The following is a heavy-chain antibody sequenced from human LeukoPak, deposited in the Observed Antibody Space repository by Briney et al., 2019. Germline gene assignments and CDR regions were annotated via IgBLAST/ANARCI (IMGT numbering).Heavy chain of an antibody. V-gene: IGHV3-21*01. CDR3: ARESGEAFDI. J-gene: IGHJ3*02. CDR1: GITFSSHS. CDR2: IGSSSSSI. Sequence: KSGGSLRLSCAASGITFSSHSMNWVRQAPGKGLEWVSAIGSSSSSIYYADSVKGQFTISRDNAKNSLYLQMNSLRAEDTAVYYCARESGEAFDIWGQGTIVTVSS. D-gene: IGHD7-27*01.